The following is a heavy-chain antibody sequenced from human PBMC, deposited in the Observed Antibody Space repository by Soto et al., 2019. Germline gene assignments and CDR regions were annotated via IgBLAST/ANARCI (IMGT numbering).Heavy chain of an antibody. Sequence: GASVKVSCKASGYTFTSYAMHWVRQAPGQRLEWMGWINAGNGNTKYSQKFQGRVTITRDTSASTAYMELSSLRSEDTAVYYCARDGGYSGHDSHYYYGMDVWGQGTTVTVSS. V-gene: IGHV1-3*01. CDR3: ARDGGYSGHDSHYYYGMDV. CDR2: INAGNGNT. J-gene: IGHJ6*02. D-gene: IGHD5-12*01. CDR1: GYTFTSYA.